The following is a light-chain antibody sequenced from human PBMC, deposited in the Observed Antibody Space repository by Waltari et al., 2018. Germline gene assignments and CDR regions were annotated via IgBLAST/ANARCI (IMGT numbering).Light chain of an antibody. J-gene: IGKJ2*01. CDR1: QSIGSW. Sequence: DIQMTQSPSTLSASVGDRVTITCRASQSIGSWLAWYQQKPGKAPKLLIYKASSLESGVPSRFSGSGSGTEFTLTISSLQPDDFATYSCQRYSSYSTFGQGTKLEI. CDR3: QRYSSYST. V-gene: IGKV1-5*03. CDR2: KAS.